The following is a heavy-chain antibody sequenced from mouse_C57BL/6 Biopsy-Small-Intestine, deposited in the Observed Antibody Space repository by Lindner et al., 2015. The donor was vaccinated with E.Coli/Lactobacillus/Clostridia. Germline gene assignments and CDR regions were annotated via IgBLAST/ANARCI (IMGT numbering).Heavy chain of an antibody. CDR1: GYTFTNYG. D-gene: IGHD6-1*01. V-gene: IGHV1-79*01. J-gene: IGHJ3*02. CDR2: IXGQNADT. Sequence: SVKVSCKASGYTFTNYGISWLRQAPGQGLEWMGWIXGQNADTNLAQKVQGRLTLTTDSSTRTSIMELRGLKSDDTAIYYCARDEDIVVVPGAQPFDLWGQGTMVTVSA. CDR3: ARDEDIVVVPGAQPFDL.